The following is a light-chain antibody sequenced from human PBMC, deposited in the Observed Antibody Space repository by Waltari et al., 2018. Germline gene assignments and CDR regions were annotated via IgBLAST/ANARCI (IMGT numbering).Light chain of an antibody. CDR1: TNDLCSYNY. CDR3: CSYAGSYTWV. J-gene: IGLJ3*02. V-gene: IGLV2-11*01. Sequence: SALTQPRPVSGSPGQSVTISCTGTTNDLCSYNYVPCYQQHPGKAPKLIILDVTKRPSGVPDRLSGSKSGNTASLTISGLRAEDEAEYYCCSYAGSYTWVFGGGTKLTVV. CDR2: DVT.